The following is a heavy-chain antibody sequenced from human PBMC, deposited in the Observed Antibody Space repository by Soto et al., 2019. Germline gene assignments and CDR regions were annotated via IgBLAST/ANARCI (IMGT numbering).Heavy chain of an antibody. D-gene: IGHD2-15*01. J-gene: IGHJ5*02. V-gene: IGHV4-4*07. CDR3: ARDRGGGRLDP. CDR1: GGSMSSFY. Sequence: SETLSLTCVVSGGSMSSFYWSWIRQSADKGLEWIGRIYPTGITNYNPSLKSRVTMSIDTSKKQFSLKVRSVTAADTARYYCARDRGGGRLDPWGQGALVTVSS. CDR2: IYPTGIT.